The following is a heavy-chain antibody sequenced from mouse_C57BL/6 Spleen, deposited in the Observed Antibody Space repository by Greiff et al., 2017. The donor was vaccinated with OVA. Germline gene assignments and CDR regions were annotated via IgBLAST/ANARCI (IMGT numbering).Heavy chain of an antibody. CDR3: ARGRDGYPYDFDC. CDR2: INPSNGGT. V-gene: IGHV1-53*01. J-gene: IGHJ2*01. Sequence: VQLQQPGTELVKPGASVKLSCKASGYTFTSHWMHWVKPRPGQGLEWIGNINPSNGGTNYNEKFQSKATMTVDKSSSPAYMQLSSPTSEDSAVYYGARGRDGYPYDFDCWGQGTTLTVSS. CDR1: GYTFTSHW. D-gene: IGHD2-3*01.